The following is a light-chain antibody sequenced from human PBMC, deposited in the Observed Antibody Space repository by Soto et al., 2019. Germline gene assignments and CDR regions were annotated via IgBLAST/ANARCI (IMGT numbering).Light chain of an antibody. CDR2: GAS. Sequence: ENVLTQSPDTLSLSPGERATISCRASQSVSRSYLAWYQQKPGQSPRLLIYGASSRATGIPDRFSGSGSGTDFTLTISRLEPEDFAVYYCQDYVSSRTFGQGTKVDIK. V-gene: IGKV3-20*01. J-gene: IGKJ1*01. CDR1: QSVSRSY. CDR3: QDYVSSRT.